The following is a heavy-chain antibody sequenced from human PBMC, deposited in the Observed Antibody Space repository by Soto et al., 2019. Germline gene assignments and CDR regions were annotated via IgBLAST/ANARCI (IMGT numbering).Heavy chain of an antibody. V-gene: IGHV3-23*01. CDR1: GFTFSSYA. CDR2: ISGSGGST. CDR3: AKSVAVLRSIMDV. D-gene: IGHD3-3*01. J-gene: IGHJ6*02. Sequence: PGGSLRLSCAASGFTFSSYAMSWVRQAPGKGLEWVSAISGSGGSTYYADSVKGRFTISRDNSKNTLYLQMNSLRADDTAVYYCAKSVAVLRSIMDVWGQGTTVTVSS.